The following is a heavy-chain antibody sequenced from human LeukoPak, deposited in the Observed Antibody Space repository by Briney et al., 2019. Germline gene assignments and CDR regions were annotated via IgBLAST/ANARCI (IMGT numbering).Heavy chain of an antibody. D-gene: IGHD2-2*02. CDR2: ISYDGSNK. CDR1: GFTFSSYA. J-gene: IGHJ3*02. V-gene: IGHV3-30-3*01. Sequence: GGSLRLSCAASGFTFSSYAMHWVRQAPGKGLEWVAVISYDGSNKYYADSVKGRFTISRDNAKNSLYLQMNSLRAEDTAVYYCARDLDHQLLYRMPDAFDIWGQGTMVTVSS. CDR3: ARDLDHQLLYRMPDAFDI.